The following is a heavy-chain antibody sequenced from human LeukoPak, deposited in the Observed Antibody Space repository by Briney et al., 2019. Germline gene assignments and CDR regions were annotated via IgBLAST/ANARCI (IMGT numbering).Heavy chain of an antibody. Sequence: SETLSLTCTVSGGSISSYYWSWIRQPPGKGLEWIGYIYYSGSTNYNPSLKSRVTISVDTSKNQFSLKLGSVTAADTAVYYCARHSYWYSDLWGRGTLVTVSS. CDR1: GGSISSYY. J-gene: IGHJ2*01. V-gene: IGHV4-59*08. CDR3: ARHSYWYSDL. CDR2: IYYSGST.